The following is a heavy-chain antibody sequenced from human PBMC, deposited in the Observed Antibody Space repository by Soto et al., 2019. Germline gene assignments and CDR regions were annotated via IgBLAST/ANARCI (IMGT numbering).Heavy chain of an antibody. V-gene: IGHV3-33*01. J-gene: IGHJ4*02. D-gene: IGHD3-22*01. Sequence: GSLRLSCAASGFTFSSYGMHWVRQAPGKGLEWVAVIWYDGSNKYYADSVKGRFTISRDNSKNTLYLQMNSPRAEDTAVYYCARDGPYYYDSSGYYSPIDYWGQGTLVTVSS. CDR2: IWYDGSNK. CDR3: ARDGPYYYDSSGYYSPIDY. CDR1: GFTFSSYG.